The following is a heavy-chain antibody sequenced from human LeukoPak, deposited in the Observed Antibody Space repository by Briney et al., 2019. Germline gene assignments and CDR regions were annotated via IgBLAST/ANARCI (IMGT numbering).Heavy chain of an antibody. J-gene: IGHJ2*01. CDR2: IYYSGST. V-gene: IGHV4-59*08. CDR1: GGSISSYY. D-gene: IGHD6-19*01. CDR3: ARTGYSRGWYAL. Sequence: SETLSLTCTVSGGSISSYYWSWIRQPPGKGLEWIGNIYYSGSTNYNPSLKSRVTISVDTSKNQFSLKLTSVTAADTAMYYCARTGYSRGWYALWGRGTLVTVSS.